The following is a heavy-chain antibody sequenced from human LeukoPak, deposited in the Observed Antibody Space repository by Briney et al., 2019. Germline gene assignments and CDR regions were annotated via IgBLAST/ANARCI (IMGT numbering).Heavy chain of an antibody. CDR1: GYTFTSYG. CDR2: ISAYNGNT. CDR3: ARAPYYDFWSGYYPTFDY. D-gene: IGHD3-3*01. J-gene: IGHJ4*02. Sequence: ASVKVSCEASGYTFTSYGISWVRQAPGQGLEWMGWISAYNGNTNYAQKLQGRVTMTTDTSTSTAYMELRSLRSDDTAVYYCARAPYYDFWSGYYPTFDYWGQGTLVTVSS. V-gene: IGHV1-18*01.